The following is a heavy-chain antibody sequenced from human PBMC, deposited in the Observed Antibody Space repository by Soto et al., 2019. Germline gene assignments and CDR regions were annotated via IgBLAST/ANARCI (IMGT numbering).Heavy chain of an antibody. CDR2: ISSSGSTI. CDR1: GFTFSDYY. CDR3: ARDLTTVSTNYYYGMDV. D-gene: IGHD4-17*01. V-gene: IGHV3-11*01. J-gene: IGHJ6*02. Sequence: QVQLVESGGGLVKPGGSLRLSCAASGFTFSDYYMSWIRQAPGKGLEWVSYISSSGSTIYYADSVKGRFTISRDNAKNSLYPQMNSLRAEDTAVYYCARDLTTVSTNYYYGMDVWGQGTTVTVSS.